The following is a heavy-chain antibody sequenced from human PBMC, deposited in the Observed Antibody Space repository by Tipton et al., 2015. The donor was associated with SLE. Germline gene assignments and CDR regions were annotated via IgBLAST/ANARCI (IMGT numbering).Heavy chain of an antibody. D-gene: IGHD5-18*01. J-gene: IGHJ4*02. CDR2: IYYSGST. V-gene: IGHV4-59*05. Sequence: TLSLTCTVSGGSISSYYWSWIRQPAGKGLEWIGRIYYSGSTYYNPSLKSRVTISVDTSKNQFSLKLSSVTAADTAVYYCARRGYSYAVDYWGQGTLVTVSS. CDR3: ARRGYSYAVDY. CDR1: GGSISSYY.